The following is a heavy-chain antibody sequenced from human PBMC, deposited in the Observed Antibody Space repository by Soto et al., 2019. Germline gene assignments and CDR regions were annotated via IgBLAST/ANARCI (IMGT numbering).Heavy chain of an antibody. J-gene: IGHJ6*02. CDR2: IYSGGSI. V-gene: IGHV3-53*05. CDR3: AKSMGGTANGMDV. CDR1: GFTVSSNY. D-gene: IGHD2-15*01. Sequence: PGGSLRLSCAASGFTVSSNYMSWVRQAPGKGLEWVSVIYSGGSIGYADSVKGRFTISRDNAKNSLYLQMNSLRAEDTALYYCAKSMGGTANGMDVWGQGTTVTVPS.